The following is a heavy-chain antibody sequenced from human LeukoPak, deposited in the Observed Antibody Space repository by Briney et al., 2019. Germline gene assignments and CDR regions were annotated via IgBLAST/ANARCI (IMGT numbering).Heavy chain of an antibody. Sequence: SVKVSCKASGGTFSSYAISWVRQAPGQGLEWMGRIIPIFGTANYAQKFQGRVTITTDESTSTAYMQLSSLRSEDTAVYYCARSSYSSSPVNYWGQGTLVTVSS. V-gene: IGHV1-69*05. CDR3: ARSSYSSSPVNY. D-gene: IGHD6-6*01. CDR2: IIPIFGTA. J-gene: IGHJ4*02. CDR1: GGTFSSYA.